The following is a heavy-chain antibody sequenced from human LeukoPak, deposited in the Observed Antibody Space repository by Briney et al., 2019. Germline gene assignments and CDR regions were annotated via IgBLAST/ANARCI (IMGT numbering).Heavy chain of an antibody. D-gene: IGHD1/OR15-1a*01. J-gene: IGHJ4*02. Sequence: GGSLRLSCAASGFTFSSYEMNWVRQAPGRGLEWISYISSSSSKIYYAASVKGRFTISRDNAKNSLYLQMDSLRAEDTAVYYCARSKYVNNRLPDYWGQGILVTVSS. CDR1: GFTFSSYE. V-gene: IGHV3-48*03. CDR2: ISSSSSKI. CDR3: ARSKYVNNRLPDY.